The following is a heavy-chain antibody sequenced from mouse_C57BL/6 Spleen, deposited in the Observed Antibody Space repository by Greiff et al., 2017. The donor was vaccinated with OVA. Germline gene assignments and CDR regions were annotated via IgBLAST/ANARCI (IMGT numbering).Heavy chain of an antibody. CDR3: ARRGLLGSSPLDY. CDR2: IHPNSGST. V-gene: IGHV1-64*01. J-gene: IGHJ2*01. CDR1: GYTFTSYW. D-gene: IGHD1-1*01. Sequence: VQLQQPGAELVKPGASVKLSCKASGYTFTSYWMHWVKQRPGQGLEWIGMIHPNSGSTNYNEKFKSKATLTVDKSSSTAYMQLSSLTSEDSAVYYCARRGLLGSSPLDYWGQGTTLTVSS.